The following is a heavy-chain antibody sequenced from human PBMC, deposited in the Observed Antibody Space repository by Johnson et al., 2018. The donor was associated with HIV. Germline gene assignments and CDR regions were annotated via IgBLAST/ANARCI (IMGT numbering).Heavy chain of an antibody. D-gene: IGHD1-7*01. CDR2: ISFDGNNK. CDR1: GLSFNNYG. CDR3: ARDWELGAFDI. V-gene: IGHV3-30*03. J-gene: IGHJ3*02. Sequence: QVQLVESGGGVVQPGKSLTLSCVVSGLSFNNYGIHWVRQAPGKGPEWVAVISFDGNNKYYADSVKGPFTISRDNSKNTLYLQMNSLRAKDTAVNYCARDWELGAFDIWGQGTMVTVSS.